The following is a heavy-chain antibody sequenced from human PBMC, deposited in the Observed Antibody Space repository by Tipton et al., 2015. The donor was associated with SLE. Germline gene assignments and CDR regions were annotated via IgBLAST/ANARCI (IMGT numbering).Heavy chain of an antibody. D-gene: IGHD3-10*01. V-gene: IGHV4-4*08. J-gene: IGHJ4*02. CDR2: FFNGGRS. CDR1: GDAISSNY. Sequence: GLVKPSETLSLTCSVSGDAISSNYWSWFRQPPGKGLEWIGHFFNGGRSSSSPSLRSRLTISADTSKNQFSLKLSSVTAADTAVYYCARRVYFGAGSYDSWGQGTLVTVSS. CDR3: ARRVYFGAGSYDS.